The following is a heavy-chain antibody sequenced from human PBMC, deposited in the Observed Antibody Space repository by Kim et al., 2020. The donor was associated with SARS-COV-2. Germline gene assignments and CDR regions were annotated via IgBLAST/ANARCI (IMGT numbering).Heavy chain of an antibody. Sequence: STYYNPSSKSRVPISVDTSKNQFSLKLSAVTAADTAVYYCARGATSNVDYWGQGTLVTVSS. J-gene: IGHJ4*02. V-gene: IGHV4-30-2*04. CDR3: ARGATSNVDY. CDR2: ST. D-gene: IGHD5-12*01.